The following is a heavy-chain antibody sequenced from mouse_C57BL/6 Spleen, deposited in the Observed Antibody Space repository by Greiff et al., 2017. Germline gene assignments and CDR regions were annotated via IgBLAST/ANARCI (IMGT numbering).Heavy chain of an antibody. D-gene: IGHD2-1*01. Sequence: DVKLVESGGGLVQPGGSLSLSCAASGFTFTDYYMSWVRQPPGKALEWLGFIRNKANGYTTEYSASVKGRFTISRDNSQSILYLQMNALRAEDSATYYCARSPHLLRYFDYWGQGTTLTVSS. CDR2: IRNKANGYTT. V-gene: IGHV7-3*01. J-gene: IGHJ2*01. CDR3: ARSPHLLRYFDY. CDR1: GFTFTDYY.